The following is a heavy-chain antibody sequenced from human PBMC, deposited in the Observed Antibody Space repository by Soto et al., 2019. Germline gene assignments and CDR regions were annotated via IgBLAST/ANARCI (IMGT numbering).Heavy chain of an antibody. J-gene: IGHJ5*02. V-gene: IGHV4-59*08. Sequence: SETLSLTCTVSGGSISSYYWSWIRQPPGKGLEWIGYIYYSGSTNYNPSLESRVTISVDTSKNQFSLKLSSVTAADTAVYYCARVWDSSGTRFDPWGQGTLVTVSS. CDR1: GGSISSYY. D-gene: IGHD3-22*01. CDR2: IYYSGST. CDR3: ARVWDSSGTRFDP.